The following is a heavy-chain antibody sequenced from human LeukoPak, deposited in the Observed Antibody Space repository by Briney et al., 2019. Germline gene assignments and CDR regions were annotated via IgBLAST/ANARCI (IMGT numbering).Heavy chain of an antibody. Sequence: PGGSLRLSCAACGFTFSSCSMNWVRQAPGKGLEWVSSISSSSSYIYYADSVKGRFTISRDNAKNSLYLQMNSLRAEDTAVYYCARALEGVDAFDIWGQGTMVTVSS. CDR1: GFTFSSCS. CDR3: ARALEGVDAFDI. CDR2: ISSSSSYI. J-gene: IGHJ3*02. V-gene: IGHV3-21*01. D-gene: IGHD3-3*01.